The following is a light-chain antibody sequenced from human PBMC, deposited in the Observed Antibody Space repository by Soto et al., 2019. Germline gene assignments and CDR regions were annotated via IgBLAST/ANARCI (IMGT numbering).Light chain of an antibody. J-gene: IGLJ3*02. CDR2: GNT. CDR3: QCYDSSLKASL. CDR1: SPNIDANFG. Sequence: QSVLTQPPSVSGAPGQRVTISCSGGSPNIDANFGVHWYQHLPGTAPKLLIFGNTNRPSGVPDRFSASTSGTSASLVIAGLQADDEADYYCQCYDSSLKASLFGGGTKVT. V-gene: IGLV1-40*01.